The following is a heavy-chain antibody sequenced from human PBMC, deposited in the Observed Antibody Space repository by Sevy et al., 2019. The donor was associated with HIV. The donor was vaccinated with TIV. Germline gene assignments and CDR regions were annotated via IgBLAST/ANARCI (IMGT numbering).Heavy chain of an antibody. J-gene: IGHJ2*01. CDR3: ARVSNGNTPRGLDWYFDL. D-gene: IGHD3-10*01. V-gene: IGHV3-48*01. CDR1: GFTFSSYS. Sequence: GGSLRLSCAASGFTFSSYSMNWVRQAPGKGLEWVSYISSSSSTIYYADSVKGRFTISRDNAKNSLYLQMNSLRAEDTAVYYCARVSNGNTPRGLDWYFDLWGRGTLVTVSS. CDR2: ISSSSSTI.